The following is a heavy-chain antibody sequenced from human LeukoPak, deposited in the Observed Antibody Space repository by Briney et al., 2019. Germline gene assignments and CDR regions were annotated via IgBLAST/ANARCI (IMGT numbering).Heavy chain of an antibody. V-gene: IGHV3-21*01. J-gene: IGHJ4*02. CDR3: AKGNEQWLADY. D-gene: IGHD6-19*01. CDR1: GFTFSTQR. Sequence: GGSLRLSCAASGFTFSTQRMNWVRQAPGKGLGWVSSISTGSSYISYVDSVKGRFTISRDNAKNSLYLQMNSLRAEDTAVYYCAKGNEQWLADYWGQGTLVTVSS. CDR2: ISTGSSYI.